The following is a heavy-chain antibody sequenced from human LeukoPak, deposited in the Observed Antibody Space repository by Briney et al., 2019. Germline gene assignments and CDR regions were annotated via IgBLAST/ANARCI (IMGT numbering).Heavy chain of an antibody. D-gene: IGHD4-17*01. J-gene: IGHJ4*02. CDR3: AAAVTTGRAEHY. V-gene: IGHV3-23*05. CDR1: GFTFSSYA. CDR2: ISKSGNNT. Sequence: QPGGALRLSCAASGFTFSSYAMTWVRQAPGKGLEMVSGISKSGNNTYYAASVAGRLTISRDNSKNTLYLQMNSLRADATAVYYCAAAVTTGRAEHYWGQGTLVTVSS.